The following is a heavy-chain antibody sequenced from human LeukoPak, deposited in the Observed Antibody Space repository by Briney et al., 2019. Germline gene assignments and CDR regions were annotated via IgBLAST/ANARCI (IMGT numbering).Heavy chain of an antibody. CDR3: AKGSHPGGTAMDIYYYYYYMDV. V-gene: IGHV3-30*02. CDR2: IRYDGSNK. D-gene: IGHD5-18*01. J-gene: IGHJ6*03. Sequence: GGSLRLSCAASGFTFSSYGMHWVRQAPGKGLEWGAFIRYDGSNKYYADSVKGRFTISRDNSKNTLYLQMNSLRAEDTAVYYCAKGSHPGGTAMDIYYYYYYMDVWGKGTTVTVSS. CDR1: GFTFSSYG.